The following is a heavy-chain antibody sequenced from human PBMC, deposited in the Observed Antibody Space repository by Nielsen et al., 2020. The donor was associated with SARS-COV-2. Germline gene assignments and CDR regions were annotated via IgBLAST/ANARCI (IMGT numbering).Heavy chain of an antibody. J-gene: IGHJ5*01. CDR1: GLTFSGYA. V-gene: IGHV3-23*01. CDR3: ARDMSVAHYDPLDS. Sequence: ESLNISCAASGLTFSGYAMTWVRQAPGKGLEWVSTIHAGVDSTYYTDSVKGRFTISRDRSKNTFYLQMDSLRIEDTALYYCARDMSVAHYDPLDSWGHGTLVTVSS. CDR2: IHAGVDST. D-gene: IGHD3-3*01.